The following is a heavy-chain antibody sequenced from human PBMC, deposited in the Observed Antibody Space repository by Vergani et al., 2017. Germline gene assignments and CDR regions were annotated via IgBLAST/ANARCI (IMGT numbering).Heavy chain of an antibody. D-gene: IGHD3-10*01. Sequence: VQLVESGGGLVQPGRSLRLSCAASGFTFSSYAMHWVRQAPGKGLEWVAVISYDGSNKYYADSVKGRFTISRDNSKNTLYLQMNSLRAEDTAVYYCARDLYYGSGSYYKRFDYYYGMDVWGQGTTVTVSS. J-gene: IGHJ6*02. CDR3: ARDLYYGSGSYYKRFDYYYGMDV. CDR1: GFTFSSYA. CDR2: ISYDGSNK. V-gene: IGHV3-30-3*01.